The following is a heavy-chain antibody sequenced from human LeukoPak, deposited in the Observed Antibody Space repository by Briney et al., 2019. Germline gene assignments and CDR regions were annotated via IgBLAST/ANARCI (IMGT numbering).Heavy chain of an antibody. Sequence: SETLSLTCTVSGGSISSYYWSWIRQPPGKGLEWIGYIYYSGSTNYNPSLKSRVTISVDTSKNQFSLKLSSVTAADTAVYYCARGSGYYYIDYWGQGTLVTVSS. CDR1: GGSISSYY. CDR2: IYYSGST. J-gene: IGHJ4*02. CDR3: ARGSGYYYIDY. D-gene: IGHD3-3*01. V-gene: IGHV4-59*08.